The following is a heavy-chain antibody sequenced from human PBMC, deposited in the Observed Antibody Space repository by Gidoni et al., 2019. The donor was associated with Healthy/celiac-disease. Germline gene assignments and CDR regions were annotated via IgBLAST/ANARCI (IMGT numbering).Heavy chain of an antibody. D-gene: IGHD4-4*01. CDR3: ARGNYDYYYYYGMDV. Sequence: QVQLQQWGAGLLKPSETLSLTCAVYGGSFSGYYWSWIRQPPGKGLAWIGEITHSGSTNYNPSLKSRVTISVDTSKNQFSLKLSSVTAADTAVYYCARGNYDYYYYYGMDVWGQGTTVTVSS. CDR1: GGSFSGYY. CDR2: ITHSGST. V-gene: IGHV4-34*01. J-gene: IGHJ6*02.